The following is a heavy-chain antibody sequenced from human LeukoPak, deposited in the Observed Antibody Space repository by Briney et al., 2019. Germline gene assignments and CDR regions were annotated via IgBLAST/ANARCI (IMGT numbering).Heavy chain of an antibody. Sequence: PGGSLRLSCAGSGFSFNTYRMNWIRQAPGKGLEWISYISSSGSTIYYADSVRGRFTISRDNAKNSLYLQMNSLRAEDTAVYYCARDRIPYYYDSSGPFFDIWGQGTMVTVSS. V-gene: IGHV3-48*04. CDR1: GFSFNTYR. CDR2: ISSSGSTI. CDR3: ARDRIPYYYDSSGPFFDI. J-gene: IGHJ3*02. D-gene: IGHD3-22*01.